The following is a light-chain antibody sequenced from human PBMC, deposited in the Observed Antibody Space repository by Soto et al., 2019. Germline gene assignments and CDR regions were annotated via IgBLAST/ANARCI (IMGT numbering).Light chain of an antibody. CDR3: QQLNVYPST. Sequence: DIQMTQSPSSLSASVGDRVTITCRASQSISNYLNWYQQKPGKAPKLLIYAASTLQTGVPSRFSGGGSGIDFTLTITSLQPEDFATYYCQQLNVYPSTFGGGTKVDIK. CDR2: AAS. V-gene: IGKV1-9*01. CDR1: QSISNY. J-gene: IGKJ4*01.